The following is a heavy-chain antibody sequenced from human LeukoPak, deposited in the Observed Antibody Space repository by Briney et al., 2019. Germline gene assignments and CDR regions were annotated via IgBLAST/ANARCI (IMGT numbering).Heavy chain of an antibody. CDR3: AREGSYYYDSSDPGGAFDI. V-gene: IGHV4-61*01. CDR2: IYYSGST. J-gene: IGHJ3*02. CDR1: GGSINSPSYY. Sequence: PSETLSLTCSVSGGSINSPSYYWSWIRQPPGKGLEWIGYIYYSGSTNYNPSLKSRVTISVDTSKNQFSLKLSSVTAADTAVYYCAREGSYYYDSSDPGGAFDIWGQGTMVTVSS. D-gene: IGHD3-22*01.